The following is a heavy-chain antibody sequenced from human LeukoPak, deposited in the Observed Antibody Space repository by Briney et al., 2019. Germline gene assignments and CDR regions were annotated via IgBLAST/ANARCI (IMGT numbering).Heavy chain of an antibody. Sequence: GESLKISCKGFGYRFTNYWIGWMRQMPGKGLEWMGIIYPGDSDTRYSPSFQGQVTMSADKSISTAYLQWSSLKASDTAIYYCARQTDDDYSDYWGQGTLVTVSS. J-gene: IGHJ4*02. CDR1: GYRFTNYW. CDR2: IYPGDSDT. V-gene: IGHV5-51*01. D-gene: IGHD3-3*01. CDR3: ARQTDDDYSDY.